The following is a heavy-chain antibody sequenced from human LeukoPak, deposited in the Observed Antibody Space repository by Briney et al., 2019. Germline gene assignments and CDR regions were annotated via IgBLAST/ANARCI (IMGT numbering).Heavy chain of an antibody. D-gene: IGHD3-22*01. J-gene: IGHJ3*02. CDR3: ARGDYYDSSGPLPNAFDI. V-gene: IGHV3-30*04. Sequence: PGGSLRLSCAASGFTFSSYAMHWVRQAPGKGLEWVAVISYDGSNKYYADSVKGRSTISRDNSKNTLYLQMNSLRAEDTAVYYCARGDYYDSSGPLPNAFDIWGQGTMVTVSS. CDR2: ISYDGSNK. CDR1: GFTFSSYA.